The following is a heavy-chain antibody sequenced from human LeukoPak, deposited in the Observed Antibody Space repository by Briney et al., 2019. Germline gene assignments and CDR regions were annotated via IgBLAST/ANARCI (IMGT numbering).Heavy chain of an antibody. CDR2: MSPNSGDT. CDR1: GYTFTNYD. CDR3: ARNFYGSGTFED. V-gene: IGHV1-8*01. J-gene: IGHJ4*02. D-gene: IGHD3-10*01. Sequence: ASVKVSCKASGYTFTNYDINWVRQPAGQGLEWLGWMSPNSGDTGYAQKFQGRVTVTRNTSIGTAYLELSSLKSDDTAVYYCARNFYGSGTFEDWGQGTLVTVSS.